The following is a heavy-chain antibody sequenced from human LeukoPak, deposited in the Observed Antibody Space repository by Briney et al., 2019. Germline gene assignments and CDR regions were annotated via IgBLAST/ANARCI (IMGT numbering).Heavy chain of an antibody. CDR3: ATDEALWGSYRRHEGY. J-gene: IGHJ4*02. V-gene: IGHV1-24*01. D-gene: IGHD3-16*02. Sequence: ASVKVSCKVSGYTLTELSMHWVRQAPGKGLEWMGGFDPEDGETIYAQKFQGRVTMTEDTSTDTAYMELSSLRSEDTAVYYCATDEALWGSYRRHEGYWGQGTLVTVSS. CDR2: FDPEDGET. CDR1: GYTLTELS.